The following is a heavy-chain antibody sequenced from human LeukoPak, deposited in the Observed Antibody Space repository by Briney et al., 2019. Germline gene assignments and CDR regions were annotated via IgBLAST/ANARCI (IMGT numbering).Heavy chain of an antibody. CDR2: IYSDGRSL. V-gene: IGHV3-74*03. Sequence: GGSLRLSCAGSGFTFTGYWMHWVRQAPGKGLEWISRIYSDGRSLTYADSVMGRFTISRDNAKNMLYLQMNSLRAEDMAVYYCARGRGLGELAVASFDSWGQGTLVTVSS. D-gene: IGHD6-19*01. CDR1: GFTFTGYW. J-gene: IGHJ4*02. CDR3: ARGRGLGELAVASFDS.